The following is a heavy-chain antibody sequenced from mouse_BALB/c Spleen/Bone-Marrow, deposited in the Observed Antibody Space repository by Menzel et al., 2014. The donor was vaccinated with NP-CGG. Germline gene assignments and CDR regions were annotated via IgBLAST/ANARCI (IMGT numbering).Heavy chain of an antibody. V-gene: IGHV7-3*02. CDR2: IRNKANGYTT. Sequence: EVHLVESGGGLVQSGGSLRLSCATSGFTFTDYYMSWVRQPPGKALEWLGFIRNKANGYTTEYSASVKGRFTISRDNSQSILYLQVNTLRAEDSATYYCARDYGNYVRFAYWGQGTLVTVSA. D-gene: IGHD2-1*01. CDR3: ARDYGNYVRFAY. CDR1: GFTFTDYY. J-gene: IGHJ3*01.